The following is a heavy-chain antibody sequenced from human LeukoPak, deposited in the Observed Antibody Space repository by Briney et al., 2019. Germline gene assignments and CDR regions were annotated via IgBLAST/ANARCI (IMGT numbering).Heavy chain of an antibody. J-gene: IGHJ4*02. CDR1: GFTFSSYT. CDR3: TTRMQHHFDY. Sequence: GGSLRLSCAASGFTFSSYTMNWVRQALGQGLEWVSTISDPHSGSQTHYADSVKGRFTISRDDSQNTVYLQMDSLRAEDTAVYYCTTRMQHHFDYGGQGTQVTVSS. V-gene: IGHV3-23*01. CDR2: ISDPHSGSQT.